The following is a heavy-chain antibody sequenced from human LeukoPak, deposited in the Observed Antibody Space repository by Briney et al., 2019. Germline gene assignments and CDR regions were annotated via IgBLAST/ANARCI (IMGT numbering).Heavy chain of an antibody. CDR3: ARTSTNNWTWLQY. CDR1: GGSFSGYY. Sequence: PSETLSLTCAVYGGSFSGYYWNWIRQPPGKGLEWIGEINHSGSTNYNPSLKSRVTISIDTSKNQLSLRLNSVSAADTAVYYCARTSTNNWTWLQYWGQGTLVTVSS. D-gene: IGHD1-1*01. J-gene: IGHJ1*01. CDR2: INHSGST. V-gene: IGHV4-34*01.